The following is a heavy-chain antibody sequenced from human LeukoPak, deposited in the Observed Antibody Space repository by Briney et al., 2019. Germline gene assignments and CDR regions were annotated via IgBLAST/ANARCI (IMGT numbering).Heavy chain of an antibody. CDR2: MNPNSGNT. D-gene: IGHD2-2*02. CDR1: GYTFTSSD. Sequence: GASVKVSCKASGYTFTSSDINWVRQATGQGLEWMGWMNPNSGNTGYAQKFQGRVTTTRDTSTTTVYMELSSLRSEDTAVYYCARDTQGGYYYMDVWGKGTTVTVSS. V-gene: IGHV1-8*02. J-gene: IGHJ6*03. CDR3: ARDTQGGYYYMDV.